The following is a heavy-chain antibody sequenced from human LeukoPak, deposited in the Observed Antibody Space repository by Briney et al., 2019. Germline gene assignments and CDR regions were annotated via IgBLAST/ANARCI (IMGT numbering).Heavy chain of an antibody. D-gene: IGHD3-22*01. CDR2: IIPILGIA. CDR3: ARDEGGYPIDY. Sequence: GASVKVSCKASGGTFSSYAISWVRQAPGQGLEWMGRIIPILGIANYAQKFQGRVTITADKSTSTAYMELSSLRSEDTAVYYCARDEGGYPIDYWGQGTLVTVSS. CDR1: GGTFSSYA. J-gene: IGHJ4*02. V-gene: IGHV1-69*04.